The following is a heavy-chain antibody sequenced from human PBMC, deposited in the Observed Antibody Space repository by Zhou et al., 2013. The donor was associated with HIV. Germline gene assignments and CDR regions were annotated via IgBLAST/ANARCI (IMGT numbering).Heavy chain of an antibody. Sequence: QVQLAQSGAEVKKPGASVKVSCKASGYTFTSYDINWVRQATGQGPEWMGWMNPNSGNTGYAQKFEGRVTMTRNTSINTAYMELSSLTYDDTAVYYCAKDKRSNWNDGYFDYWGQGTVVTVTS. J-gene: IGHJ4*02. CDR1: GYTFTSYD. V-gene: IGHV1-8*01. CDR2: MNPNSGNT. D-gene: IGHD1-1*01. CDR3: AKDKRSNWNDGYFDY.